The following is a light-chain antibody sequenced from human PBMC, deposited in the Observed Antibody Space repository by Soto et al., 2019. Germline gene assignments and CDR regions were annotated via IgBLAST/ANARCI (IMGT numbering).Light chain of an antibody. CDR2: LNSDGSH. J-gene: IGLJ2*01. CDR1: SGHSNYA. V-gene: IGLV4-69*01. CDR3: QTWGTGTYVV. Sequence: QLVLTQSPSASASLGASVKLNCTLSSGHSNYAIAWHQQQPEKGPRYLMELNSDGSHSKGDGIPDRFSGSSSGAERYLTISIHQAEDEADDYCQTWGTGTYVVFGGGTKFTV.